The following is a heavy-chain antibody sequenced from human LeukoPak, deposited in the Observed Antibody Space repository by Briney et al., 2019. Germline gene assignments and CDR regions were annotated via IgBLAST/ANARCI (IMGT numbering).Heavy chain of an antibody. V-gene: IGHV3-30*02. D-gene: IGHD1-26*01. CDR1: GFTFSSYG. CDR3: AKTASGSYDYYYYMDV. J-gene: IGHJ6*03. Sequence: PGGSLRLSCAASGFTFSSYGMHWVRQAPGKGLEWVAFIRYDGSNKYYADSVKGRFTISRDNSKNTLYLQMNSLRAEDTAVYYCAKTASGSYDYYYYMDVWGKGTTVTVSS. CDR2: IRYDGSNK.